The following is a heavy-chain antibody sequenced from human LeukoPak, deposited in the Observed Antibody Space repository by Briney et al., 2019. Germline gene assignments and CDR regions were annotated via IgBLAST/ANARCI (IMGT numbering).Heavy chain of an antibody. CDR2: IYYSGST. D-gene: IGHD6-13*01. J-gene: IGHJ5*02. Sequence: PSETLSLTCTVSGGSISSYYWSWIRQPPGKGLEWIGYIYYSGSTNYNPSLKSRVTISVDTSKNQFSLKLSSVTAADTAVYYCARTPPPGIRSWYEPTNWFDPWGQGTLVTVSS. V-gene: IGHV4-59*01. CDR1: GGSISSYY. CDR3: ARTPPPGIRSWYEPTNWFDP.